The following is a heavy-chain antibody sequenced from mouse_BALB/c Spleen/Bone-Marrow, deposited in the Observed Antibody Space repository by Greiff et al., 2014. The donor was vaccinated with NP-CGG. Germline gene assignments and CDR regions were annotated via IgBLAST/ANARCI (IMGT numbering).Heavy chain of an antibody. CDR2: IYSGGSI. V-gene: IGHV5-6-5*01. CDR3: ADGDSSAY. CDR1: GFTFSSYA. J-gene: IGHJ3*01. Sequence: EVILVESGGGLVKSGGSLKLSCAASGFTFSSYAMSWVRQTPEKRLEWVASIYSGGSIYYPDSVKGRFTISRDNARNILYLQMSSLRSEDTAMYYCADGDSSAYWGQGTPVTVSA. D-gene: IGHD2-13*01.